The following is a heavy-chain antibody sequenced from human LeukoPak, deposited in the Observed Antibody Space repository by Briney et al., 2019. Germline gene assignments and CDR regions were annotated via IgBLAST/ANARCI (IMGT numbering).Heavy chain of an antibody. Sequence: SETLSLTCIVSGASISSYYWSWIRQPPGKGLEWIGSISYRGTTNYNPSLKSQVTISVDTSKNHFSLEVSSVTAADTAVYYCARGQYSTSSFYNHYYMDVWGTGTTVTVSS. CDR3: ARGQYSTSSFYNHYYMDV. J-gene: IGHJ6*03. CDR2: ISYRGTT. D-gene: IGHD6-6*01. CDR1: GASISSYY. V-gene: IGHV4-59*01.